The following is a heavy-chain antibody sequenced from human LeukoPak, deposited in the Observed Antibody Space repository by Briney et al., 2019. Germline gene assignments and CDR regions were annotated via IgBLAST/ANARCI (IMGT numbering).Heavy chain of an antibody. V-gene: IGHV3-7*04. Sequence: GGSLRLSCVASGFSLSMYWMTWVRQAPGKGLEWVANIKPDGSEKNYVDSVKGRFTISRDNAKNSLFLQMNSLRAEDTAAYYCARVLYDGGYIQYWGQGTLVTVSS. D-gene: IGHD3-22*01. CDR2: IKPDGSEK. CDR3: ARVLYDGGYIQY. CDR1: GFSLSMYW. J-gene: IGHJ1*01.